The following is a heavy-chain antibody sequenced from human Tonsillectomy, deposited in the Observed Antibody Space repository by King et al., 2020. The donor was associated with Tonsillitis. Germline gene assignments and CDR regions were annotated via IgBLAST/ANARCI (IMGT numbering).Heavy chain of an antibody. J-gene: IGHJ4*02. D-gene: IGHD3-10*01. V-gene: IGHV3-74*01. CDR2: IKDDESRT. CDR1: GFTVSNYW. Sequence: VQLVESGGGLVQPGGSLRLSCAASGFTVSNYWMYWVRQAPGKGLVWVSRIKDDESRTSYADSVKGRFTISRDNAKNAVFLQMNSLRPEDTAIYYCTRGGYGGNDYWGQGTLVTVSS. CDR3: TRGGYGGNDY.